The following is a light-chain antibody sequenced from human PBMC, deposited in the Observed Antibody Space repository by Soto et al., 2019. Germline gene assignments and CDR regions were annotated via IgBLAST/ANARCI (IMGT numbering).Light chain of an antibody. V-gene: IGKV1-5*01. CDR3: LQYSSHSWT. CDR1: QSIQTW. Sequence: DIQMTQSPSTLSASVGDRVTISCRASQSIQTWLAWYQQKPGKAPNLLIFDASDLASGVSSRFSGSGSGAEFTLTISSLQADDFATYYCLQYSSHSWTFGQGTKVDIK. J-gene: IGKJ1*01. CDR2: DAS.